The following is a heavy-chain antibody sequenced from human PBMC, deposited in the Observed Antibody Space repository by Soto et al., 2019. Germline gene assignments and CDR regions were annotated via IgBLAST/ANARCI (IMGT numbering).Heavy chain of an antibody. J-gene: IGHJ4*02. D-gene: IGHD5-18*01. Sequence: GSSRKVSCKGSGKRIAGYWMTWVRQKQGKGLEWMGRIDPSDSQTYYSPSFRGHVTISVTKSITTAFLQWSSLRASDTAMYYCARQIHDSDTGPNFQYYFDSWGQGTPVTV. V-gene: IGHV5-10-1*01. CDR2: IDPSDSQT. CDR1: GKRIAGYW. CDR3: ARQIHDSDTGPNFQYYFDS.